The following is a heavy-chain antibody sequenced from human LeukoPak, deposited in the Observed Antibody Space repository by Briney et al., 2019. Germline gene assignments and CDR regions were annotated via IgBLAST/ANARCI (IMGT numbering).Heavy chain of an antibody. Sequence: SETLSLTFTVSGYSISSGYYWGWIRQPPGKGLEWIGRIYHSGSTYYNPSLKSRVTISVDTSKNQFSLKLTSVTAADTATYYCASTVGWLQFGLAIYHWGQGTLVTVSS. V-gene: IGHV4-38-2*02. CDR3: ASTVGWLQFGLAIYH. CDR1: GYSISSGYY. J-gene: IGHJ5*02. CDR2: IYHSGST. D-gene: IGHD5-24*01.